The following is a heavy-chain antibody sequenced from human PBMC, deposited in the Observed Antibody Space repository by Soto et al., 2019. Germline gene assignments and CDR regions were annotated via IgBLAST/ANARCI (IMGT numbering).Heavy chain of an antibody. CDR3: AEMKDYEGAFDI. D-gene: IGHD4-17*01. J-gene: IGHJ3*02. CDR1: GGTFSSYT. Sequence: QVRLVQSGAEVKKPGSSVKVSCKASGGTFSSYTISWVRQAPGQGLEWMGRIIPILGIANYAQKFQGRVTITADKSTSTAYMELSSLRSEDTAVYYCAEMKDYEGAFDIWGQGTMVTVSS. CDR2: IIPILGIA. V-gene: IGHV1-69*02.